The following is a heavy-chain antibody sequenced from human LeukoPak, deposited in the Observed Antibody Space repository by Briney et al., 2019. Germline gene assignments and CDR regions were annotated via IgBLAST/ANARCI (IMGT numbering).Heavy chain of an antibody. CDR2: VYRSGST. V-gene: IGHV4-38-2*01. CDR3: ARKYCSTTTCYSFDY. D-gene: IGHD2-2*01. CDR1: GYSISSGYH. J-gene: IGHJ4*02. Sequence: PSETLSLTCVVSGYSISSGYHWGWIRQPPGKGLEWIGNVYRSGSTYYNSSLKSRVTISVDTSKNQFSLKLTSVTAADTAVYYCARKYCSTTTCYSFDYWGQGTLVTVSS.